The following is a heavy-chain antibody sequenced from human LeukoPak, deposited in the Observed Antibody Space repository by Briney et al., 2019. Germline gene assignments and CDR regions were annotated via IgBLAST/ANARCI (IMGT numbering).Heavy chain of an antibody. D-gene: IGHD6-13*01. Sequence: GGSLRLSCAASGFTFSSHGMSWVRQAPGKGLEWVSTISGSGGSTYYADSVKGRFTISRDNAKNSLYLQMNSLGAEDTAVYYCARDRGYSSSWYWGYWGQGTLVTVSS. CDR3: ARDRGYSSSWYWGY. CDR1: GFTFSSHG. J-gene: IGHJ4*02. CDR2: ISGSGGST. V-gene: IGHV3-23*01.